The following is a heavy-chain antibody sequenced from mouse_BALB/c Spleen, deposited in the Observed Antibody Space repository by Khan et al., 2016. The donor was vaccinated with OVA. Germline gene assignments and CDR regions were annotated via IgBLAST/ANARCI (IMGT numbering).Heavy chain of an antibody. Sequence: VQLKESGPGLVKPSQSLSLTCTVTGYSITNNYAWNWIRQFPGNKLEWMGYISYSGSTNYNPSLKSRISITRDTSKNQFFLQLNFVTTEDTATYYCTRGNYYGYYYDYWGQGTTLTVSS. V-gene: IGHV3-2*02. CDR3: TRGNYYGYYYDY. J-gene: IGHJ2*01. D-gene: IGHD1-1*01. CDR2: ISYSGST. CDR1: GYSITNNYA.